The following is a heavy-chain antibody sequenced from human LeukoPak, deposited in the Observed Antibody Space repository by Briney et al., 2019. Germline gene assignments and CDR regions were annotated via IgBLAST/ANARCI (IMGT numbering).Heavy chain of an antibody. CDR3: ARGWDGGNPSRYWFFDL. CDR1: GGSIGSYY. Sequence: SETLSLTCTVSGGSIGSYYWSWIRQPPGKGLEWIGYIYYSGSTNYNPSLKSRVTISVDTSKNQFSLKLSSVTAADTAVYYCARGWDGGNPSRYWFFDLWGRGTLVTVSS. D-gene: IGHD4-23*01. V-gene: IGHV4-59*01. CDR2: IYYSGST. J-gene: IGHJ2*01.